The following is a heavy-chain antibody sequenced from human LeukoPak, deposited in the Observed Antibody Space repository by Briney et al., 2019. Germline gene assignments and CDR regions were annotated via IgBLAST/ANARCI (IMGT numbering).Heavy chain of an antibody. V-gene: IGHV3-74*01. D-gene: IGHD2-21*02. CDR1: GFTFSNFW. J-gene: IGHJ3*02. CDR3: ARGCGGDCYYAFDI. Sequence: GGSLRLSCAASGFTFSNFWMHWVRQAPGKGLVWVALIYGDGSFTRYADSVKGRFTISRDNSKNTLYLQMNSLRAEDTAVYYCARGCGGDCYYAFDIWGQGTMVTVSS. CDR2: IYGDGSFT.